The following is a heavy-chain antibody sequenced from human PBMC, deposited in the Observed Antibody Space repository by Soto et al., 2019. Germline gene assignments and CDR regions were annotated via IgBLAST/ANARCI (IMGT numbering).Heavy chain of an antibody. Sequence: SETLSLTCAVYGGSFSGYYWSWIRQPPGKGLEWIGEINHSGSTNYNPSLKSRVTISVDTSKNQFSLKLSSVTAADTAVYYCARKADIFDYWGQGTLVTVSS. J-gene: IGHJ4*02. D-gene: IGHD2-15*01. CDR3: ARKADIFDY. CDR2: INHSGST. V-gene: IGHV4-34*01. CDR1: GGSFSGYY.